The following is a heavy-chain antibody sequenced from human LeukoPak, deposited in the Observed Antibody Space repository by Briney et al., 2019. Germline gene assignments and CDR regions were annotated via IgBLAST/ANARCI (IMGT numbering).Heavy chain of an antibody. Sequence: AASVKVSCKASGYTFTSYDINWVRQATGQGLERMGWMNPNSGNTGYAQKFQGRVTMTRNTSISTAYMELSSLRSEDTAVYYCARGGRYYDFWSGYYEVSYFDYWGQGTLVTVSS. V-gene: IGHV1-8*01. D-gene: IGHD3-3*01. CDR2: MNPNSGNT. CDR3: ARGGRYYDFWSGYYEVSYFDY. J-gene: IGHJ4*02. CDR1: GYTFTSYD.